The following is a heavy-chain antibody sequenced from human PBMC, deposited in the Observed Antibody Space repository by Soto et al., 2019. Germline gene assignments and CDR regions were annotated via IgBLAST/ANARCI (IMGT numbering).Heavy chain of an antibody. V-gene: IGHV4-30-4*01. CDR3: ARDLWESYGDPYYYYGMDV. Sequence: SETLSLTCTVSGGSISSGDYYWSWIRQPPGKGLEWIGYIYYSGSTYYNPSLKSRVTISVDTSKNQFSLKLSSVTAADTAVYYCARDLWESYGDPYYYYGMDVWGQGTTVTVSS. CDR2: IYYSGST. CDR1: GGSISSGDYY. D-gene: IGHD4-17*01. J-gene: IGHJ6*02.